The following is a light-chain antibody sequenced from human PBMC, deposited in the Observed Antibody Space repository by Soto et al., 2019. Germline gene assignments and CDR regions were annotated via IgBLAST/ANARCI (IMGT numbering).Light chain of an antibody. CDR1: HDIRNY. V-gene: IGKV1-17*03. CDR3: LQYNTYPFT. CDR2: SVS. J-gene: IGKJ3*01. Sequence: DIQMTQSPSAMSASVGDRVTITCRASHDIRNYLAWFQQKPGKVPRRLIYSVSTLPSGVPSRFSGIGSGTEFTLTITSLQPEDFATYYCLQYNTYPFTFGPGTKVDV.